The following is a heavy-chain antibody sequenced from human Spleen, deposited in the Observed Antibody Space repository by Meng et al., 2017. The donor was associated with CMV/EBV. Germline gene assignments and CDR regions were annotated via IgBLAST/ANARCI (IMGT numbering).Heavy chain of an antibody. CDR2: INPSGGST. CDR1: GYTFTSYY. J-gene: IGHJ6*02. D-gene: IGHD4-23*01. Sequence: ASVKVSCKASGYTFTSYYMHWVRQAPGQGLEWMGIINPSGGSTSYAQKFQGRVTMTRDTSTSTVYMELSSLRSEDTAVYYCATAESTVVTPGGYYYGMDVWGQGTTVTVSS. CDR3: ATAESTVVTPGGYYYGMDV. V-gene: IGHV1-46*01.